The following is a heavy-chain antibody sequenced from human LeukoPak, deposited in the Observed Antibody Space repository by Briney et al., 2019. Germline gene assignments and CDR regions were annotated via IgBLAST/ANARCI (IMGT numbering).Heavy chain of an antibody. CDR3: AYSYYDFRSGYFHFDY. CDR2: IYHSGST. V-gene: IGHV4-4*02. D-gene: IGHD3-3*01. J-gene: IGHJ4*02. Sequence: SETLSLTCAVSGGSISSSNWWSWVRQPPGKGLEWIGEIYHSGSTNYNPSLKSRVTISVDKSKNQFSLKLSSVTAADTAVYYCAYSYYDFRSGYFHFDYWGQGTLVTVSS. CDR1: GGSISSSNW.